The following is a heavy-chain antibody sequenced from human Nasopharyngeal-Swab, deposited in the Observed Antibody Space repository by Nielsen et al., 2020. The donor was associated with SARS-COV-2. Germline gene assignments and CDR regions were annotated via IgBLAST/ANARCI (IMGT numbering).Heavy chain of an antibody. Sequence: WIRQHPGKGMEWVSVIYSGGSTYYADSVKGRFTISRDNSKNTLYLQMNSLRAEDTAVYYCARVGPFYDFWSCDGMDVWGQGTTVTVSS. D-gene: IGHD3-3*01. CDR2: IYSGGST. V-gene: IGHV3-53*03. J-gene: IGHJ6*02. CDR3: ARVGPFYDFWSCDGMDV.